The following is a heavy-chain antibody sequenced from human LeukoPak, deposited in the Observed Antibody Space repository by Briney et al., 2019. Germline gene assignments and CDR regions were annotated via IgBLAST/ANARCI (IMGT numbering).Heavy chain of an antibody. Sequence: SETLSLTCAVYGGSFSGYYWSWIRQPPGRGLEWIGEINRSGSTNYNASLKSRVTLSVDRSKNQHSLKLSSVTAADTAVYYCARHIGYEGYCSGPSSYLYYMDVWGKGTTVTVSS. V-gene: IGHV4-34*01. J-gene: IGHJ6*03. CDR1: GGSFSGYY. D-gene: IGHD2-2*01. CDR2: INRSGST. CDR3: ARHIGYEGYCSGPSSYLYYMDV.